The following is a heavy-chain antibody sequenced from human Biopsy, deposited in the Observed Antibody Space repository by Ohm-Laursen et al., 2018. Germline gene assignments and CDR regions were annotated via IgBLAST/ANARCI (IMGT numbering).Heavy chain of an antibody. CDR3: AKDRYPSSWHYYYGMDV. CDR2: ISWNSDGI. CDR1: GFSFDNYV. V-gene: IGHV3-9*01. J-gene: IGHJ6*02. Sequence: SLRLSCTASGFSFDNYVMHWVRQAPGKGLEWVSGISWNSDGIGYADSVKGRFTISRDNAKNSLYLQVNSLRSEDTALYYCAKDRYPSSWHYYYGMDVWGQGTTVTVSS. D-gene: IGHD6-13*01.